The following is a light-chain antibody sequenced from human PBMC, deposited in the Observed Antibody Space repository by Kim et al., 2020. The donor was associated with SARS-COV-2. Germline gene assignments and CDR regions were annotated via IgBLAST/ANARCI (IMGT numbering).Light chain of an antibody. Sequence: PGQMVTTSFSGSRTNIGSNAVNWYQQLPGTAPKLLIYNNDQRPSGVPDRFSGSKSGTSASLAISGLQSEDEADYYCAAWDDRLYVVFGGGTQLTAL. J-gene: IGLJ2*01. CDR1: RTNIGSNA. CDR2: NND. V-gene: IGLV1-44*01. CDR3: AAWDDRLYVV.